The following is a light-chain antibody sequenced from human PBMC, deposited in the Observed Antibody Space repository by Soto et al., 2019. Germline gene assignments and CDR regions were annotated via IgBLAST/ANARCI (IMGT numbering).Light chain of an antibody. Sequence: EIVMTQSPATLSVSPGERATLSCRASQSVSSNLAWYQQKPGQAPRLLIYGSSTRATGIPARFSGSGSGTEFTLTISSLLSEDISVYYCQQYNNWPLTFGGGTKVEIK. CDR3: QQYNNWPLT. J-gene: IGKJ4*01. CDR2: GSS. V-gene: IGKV3-15*01. CDR1: QSVSSN.